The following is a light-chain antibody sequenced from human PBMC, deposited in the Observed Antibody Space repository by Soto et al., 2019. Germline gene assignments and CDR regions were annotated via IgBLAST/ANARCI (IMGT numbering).Light chain of an antibody. CDR1: QSVSSN. CDR2: GAS. CDR3: QQYDNWPFT. J-gene: IGKJ3*01. Sequence: EIVMTQSPATLSVSPGERATLSCRASQSVSSNLAWYQQKPGQAPRLLIYGASTSATGVPARFSGSGSGTEFTLTISSLQSEDFVVYYCQQYDNWPFTFGPGTKVDIK. V-gene: IGKV3-15*01.